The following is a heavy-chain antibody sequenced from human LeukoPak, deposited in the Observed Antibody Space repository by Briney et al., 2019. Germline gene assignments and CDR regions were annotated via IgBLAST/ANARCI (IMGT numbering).Heavy chain of an antibody. D-gene: IGHD6-13*01. CDR2: IYPGDSDT. V-gene: IGHV5-51*01. Sequence: GASLQISCNGSGSIFTNYWIGWGRQLPRKGLEWMGIIYPGDSDTRYSPSFQGQVTISADKSISAAYLQWSSLKASDNAMYYCARHRAAAEGGALDYWGQGTLVTVSS. J-gene: IGHJ4*02. CDR3: ARHRAAAEGGALDY. CDR1: GSIFTNYW.